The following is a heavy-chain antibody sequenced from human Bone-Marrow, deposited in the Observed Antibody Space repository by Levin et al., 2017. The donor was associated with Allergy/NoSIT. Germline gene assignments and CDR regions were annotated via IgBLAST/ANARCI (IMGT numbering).Heavy chain of an antibody. J-gene: IGHJ4*02. Sequence: TGGSLRLSCATSGFSFSSYWMTWVRQAPGKGLEWVANIKEDGSEKYLVDSVKDRFTISRDNAKNSIYLEMNSLRAEDTAVYYCARDAGWLQLQYGIFENWGQGTLVTVSS. CDR3: ARDAGWLQLQYGIFEN. V-gene: IGHV3-7*01. D-gene: IGHD5-24*01. CDR2: IKEDGSEK. CDR1: GFSFSSYW.